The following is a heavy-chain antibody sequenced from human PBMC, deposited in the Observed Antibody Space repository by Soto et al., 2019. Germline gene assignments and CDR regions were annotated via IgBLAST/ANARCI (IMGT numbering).Heavy chain of an antibody. V-gene: IGHV3-23*01. Sequence: PGGSLSLSCAASGFPFSSYSMSWVRQAPGKGLEWVSAISGSGGSTYYADSVKGRFTISRDNYKKTLYLQMNSLRAEDTAVYYCALDYYGSGSYPNDAFDIWGQGTMVTVSS. CDR3: ALDYYGSGSYPNDAFDI. CDR1: GFPFSSYS. D-gene: IGHD3-10*01. CDR2: ISGSGGST. J-gene: IGHJ3*02.